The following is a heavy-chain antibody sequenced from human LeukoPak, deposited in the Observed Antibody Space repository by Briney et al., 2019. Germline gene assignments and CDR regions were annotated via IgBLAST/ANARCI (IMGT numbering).Heavy chain of an antibody. J-gene: IGHJ4*02. CDR1: GGSISSYY. CDR3: ARHVLRFLEWLVDFDY. V-gene: IGHV4-34*01. Sequence: PSETLSLTCTGSGGSISSYYWSWIRQPPGKGLEWIGEINHSGSTYYNPSLKSRVTISVDTSKNQFSLKLSSVTAADTAVYYCARHVLRFLEWLVDFDYWGQGTLVTVSS. D-gene: IGHD3-3*01. CDR2: INHSGST.